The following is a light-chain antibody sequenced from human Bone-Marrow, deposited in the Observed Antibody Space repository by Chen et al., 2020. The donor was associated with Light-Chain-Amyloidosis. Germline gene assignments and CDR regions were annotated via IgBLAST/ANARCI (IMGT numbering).Light chain of an antibody. V-gene: IGKV1-39*01. Sequence: DIQMTQSPSSLAASVGDRVTITCRASQSISSYLNWYQLKSGSAPKPLIYATSSLQSGVPPRFSGSGSGTDFTLAISSLQPEGFATYYCQQCYSSPLTFGGGTKVEI. J-gene: IGKJ4*01. CDR3: QQCYSSPLT. CDR1: QSISSY. CDR2: ATS.